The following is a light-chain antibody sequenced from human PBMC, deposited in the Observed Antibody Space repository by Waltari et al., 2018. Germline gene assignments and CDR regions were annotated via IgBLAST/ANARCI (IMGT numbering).Light chain of an antibody. Sequence: QSVLTQPPSASGTPGQRVTISCSGSSSNIGRNYVYWYPQLPGTPPKLLIYRNNPPPSGVPDRFSGSKSGTSASLAISGLRSEDEADYYCAAWDDSLSGVVFGGGTKLTVL. CDR1: SSNIGRNY. V-gene: IGLV1-47*01. CDR2: RNN. CDR3: AAWDDSLSGVV. J-gene: IGLJ2*01.